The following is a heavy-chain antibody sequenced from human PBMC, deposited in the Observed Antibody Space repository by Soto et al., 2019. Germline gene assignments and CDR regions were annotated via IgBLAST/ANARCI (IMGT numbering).Heavy chain of an antibody. CDR3: AKPLYSSSSGDYYYGMDV. D-gene: IGHD6-6*01. CDR1: GFTFSRYA. V-gene: IGHV3-30*18. CDR2: LSYDGSNK. Sequence: GGSLRLSCAASGFTFSRYAMHWVRQAPGKGLEWVATLSYDGSNKYYGDSVKGRFTMSRDNSKNTLYLQMNSLRAEDTAVYYCAKPLYSSSSGDYYYGMDVWGQGTTVTVSS. J-gene: IGHJ6*02.